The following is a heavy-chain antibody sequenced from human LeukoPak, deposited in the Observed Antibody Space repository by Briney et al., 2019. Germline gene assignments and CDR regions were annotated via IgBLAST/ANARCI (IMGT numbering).Heavy chain of an antibody. J-gene: IGHJ3*02. D-gene: IGHD3-22*01. CDR1: GGSISSSSYY. CDR2: IYYSGST. CDR3: ARHPRTLITMIVVVITDAFDI. Sequence: SETLSLTCTVSGGSISSSSYYWGWIRPPPGKGLEWIGRIYYSGSTYSNPSLKSPVTLSVDTSKNQFSLELSSVTAADTAVYYCARHPRTLITMIVVVITDAFDIWGQGTMVTVSS. V-gene: IGHV4-39*01.